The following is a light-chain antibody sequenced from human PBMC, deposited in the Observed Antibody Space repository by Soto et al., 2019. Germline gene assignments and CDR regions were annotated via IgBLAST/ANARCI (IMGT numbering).Light chain of an antibody. CDR1: QSISSW. Sequence: DIQMTQSTFTLSASVGDRVTITCRASQSISSWLAWYQQKPGKAPKLLIYESSSLESGVPSRFSGSGSGTEFPLTISSLQTVDFATYYCQQYSTYTGEFGPGTKVEIK. CDR3: QQYSTYTGE. CDR2: ESS. V-gene: IGKV1-5*03. J-gene: IGKJ1*01.